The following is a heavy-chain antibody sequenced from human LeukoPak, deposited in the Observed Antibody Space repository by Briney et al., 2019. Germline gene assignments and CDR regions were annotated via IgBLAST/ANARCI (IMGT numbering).Heavy chain of an antibody. V-gene: IGHV3-23*01. CDR1: GGSISSSNYY. CDR2: ISDNGGRT. Sequence: ETLSLTCTVSGGSISSSNYYWGWIRQPPGKGLEWVSSISDNGGRTYYADSVKGRFTISRDNSKNNLYLQMNSLRADDTALYYCAKDPLGIGPAFEIWGQGTMVTVSS. J-gene: IGHJ3*02. D-gene: IGHD7-27*01. CDR3: AKDPLGIGPAFEI.